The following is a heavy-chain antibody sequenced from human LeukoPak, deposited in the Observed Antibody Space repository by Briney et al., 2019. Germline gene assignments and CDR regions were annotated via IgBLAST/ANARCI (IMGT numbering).Heavy chain of an antibody. CDR2: INPNSGGT. V-gene: IGHV1-2*02. CDR3: ARGGRAIADDNWFDP. Sequence: ASVKVSCKASGYTFTGYYMHWVRQAPGQGLEWMGWINPNSGGTNYAQKFQGRVTMTRDTSISTAYMELGRLRSDDTAVYYCARGGRAIADDNWFDPWGQGTLVTVSS. CDR1: GYTFTGYY. J-gene: IGHJ5*02. D-gene: IGHD6-13*01.